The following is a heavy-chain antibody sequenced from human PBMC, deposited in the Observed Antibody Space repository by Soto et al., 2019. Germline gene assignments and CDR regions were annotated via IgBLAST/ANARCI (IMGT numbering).Heavy chain of an antibody. D-gene: IGHD2-2*01. J-gene: IGHJ4*02. CDR1: GFSVTSNY. CDR3: ARGRGSTGYLGREHYFDH. CDR2: IDIGGNT. V-gene: IGHV3-66*01. Sequence: EVQVVESGGGLVQPGGSLRLSCAASGFSVTSNYMNWVRQAPGKGLEWVSIIDIGGNTYYADSVKDRFTISRDNSRNTLYLHMDSLRAEDTPVYYCARGRGSTGYLGREHYFDHWGQGTLVTVSP.